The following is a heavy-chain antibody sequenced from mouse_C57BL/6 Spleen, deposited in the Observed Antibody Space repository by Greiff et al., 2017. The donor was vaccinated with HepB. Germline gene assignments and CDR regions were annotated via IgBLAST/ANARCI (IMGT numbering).Heavy chain of an antibody. CDR3: AREGKGFAY. Sequence: QVQLQQSGAELVKPGASVKLSCKASGYTFTSYWMHWVKQRPGQGLEWIGMIHPNSGSTNYNEKFKSKATLTVAKSSSTAYMQLSSLTSEDSAVYYCAREGKGFAYWGQGTLVTVSA. V-gene: IGHV1-64*01. CDR1: GYTFTSYW. J-gene: IGHJ3*01. CDR2: IHPNSGST.